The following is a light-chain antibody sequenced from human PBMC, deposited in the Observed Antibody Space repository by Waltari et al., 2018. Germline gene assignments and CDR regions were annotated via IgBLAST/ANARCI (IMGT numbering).Light chain of an antibody. CDR2: AVR. V-gene: IGLV2-14*01. CDR1: SSDVGAYNL. J-gene: IGLJ3*02. CDR3: SSYTLTDTRV. Sequence: QSALTQPASVSASPGQSITISCSGTSSDVGAYNLVSWYRQYPGKAPQLIIYAVRTRPPWISGRFSGDKSDNTASLTISGLRAEDEADYYCSSYTLTDTRVFGGGT.